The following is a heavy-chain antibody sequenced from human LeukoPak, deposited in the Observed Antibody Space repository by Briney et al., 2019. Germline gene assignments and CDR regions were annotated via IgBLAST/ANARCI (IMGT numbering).Heavy chain of an antibody. D-gene: IGHD6-13*01. CDR2: IYHSGST. J-gene: IGHJ4*02. CDR1: GYSISSGYY. V-gene: IGHV4-38-2*01. Sequence: SETLSLTCAVSGYSISSGYYWGWIRQPPGQGLEWIGSIYHSGSTYYNPSLKSRVTISVDTSKNQFSLKLSSVTAADTAMYYCARVRQQLGHYFDYWGQGTLVTVSS. CDR3: ARVRQQLGHYFDY.